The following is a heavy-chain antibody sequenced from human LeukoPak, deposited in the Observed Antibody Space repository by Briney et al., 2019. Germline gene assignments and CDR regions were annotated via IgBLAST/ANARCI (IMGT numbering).Heavy chain of an antibody. CDR3: ARDGLRYFDWLLSSYLDY. Sequence: PSETLSLTCAVYCGSFSGYYWSWIRQPPGKGLEWIGEINHSGSTNYNPSLKSRVTISVDTSKNQFSLKLSSVTAADTAVYYCARDGLRYFDWLLSSYLDYWGQGTLVTVSS. V-gene: IGHV4-34*01. CDR1: CGSFSGYY. J-gene: IGHJ4*02. CDR2: INHSGST. D-gene: IGHD3-9*01.